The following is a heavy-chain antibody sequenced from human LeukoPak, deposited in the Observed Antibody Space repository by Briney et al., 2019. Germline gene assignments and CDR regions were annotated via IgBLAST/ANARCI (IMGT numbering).Heavy chain of an antibody. CDR3: AREGAFYFDC. D-gene: IGHD4/OR15-4a*01. Sequence: QPGGSLRLSCAASGFTFSSYEMIWVRQAPGKGLEWVSYISSSGSSTHYADSVKGRFTTSRDNTKNSLYLQMNSLRAEDTAVYYCAREGAFYFDCWGQGTLVTASA. CDR2: ISSSGSST. CDR1: GFTFSSYE. J-gene: IGHJ4*02. V-gene: IGHV3-48*03.